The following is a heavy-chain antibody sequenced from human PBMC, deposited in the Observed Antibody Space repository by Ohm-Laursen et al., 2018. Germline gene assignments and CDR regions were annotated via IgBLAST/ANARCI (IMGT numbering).Heavy chain of an antibody. CDR3: ARHNIYYGMDV. Sequence: SLRLSCAASVFSDSSNHMSWVRQAPRKGLEWVSIIYSGGSTYYADSVKGRFTISRDNSKNRVYLQLNSLRAEDTAVYYCARHNIYYGMDVWGQGTTVTVSS. V-gene: IGHV3-66*04. J-gene: IGHJ6*02. CDR2: IYSGGST. CDR1: VFSDSSNH.